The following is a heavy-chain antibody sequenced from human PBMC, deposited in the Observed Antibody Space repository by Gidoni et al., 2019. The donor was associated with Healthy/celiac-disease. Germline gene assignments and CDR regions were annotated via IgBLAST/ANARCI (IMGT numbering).Heavy chain of an antibody. J-gene: IGHJ6*03. V-gene: IGHV1-69*06. CDR3: ARKRWPTYYYYMDV. Sequence: QVQLVQSGAEVKKPGSSVKVSCKASGGTFSSYAISWVRQAPGQGLEWMGGINPICGTANDAQKFQGRVTITADKSTSTAYMELSSLRSEDTAVYYCARKRWPTYYYYMDVWGKGTTVTVSS. CDR1: GGTFSSYA. D-gene: IGHD4-17*01. CDR2: INPICGTA.